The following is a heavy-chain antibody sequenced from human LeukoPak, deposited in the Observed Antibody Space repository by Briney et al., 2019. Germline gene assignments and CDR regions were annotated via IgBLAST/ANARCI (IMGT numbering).Heavy chain of an antibody. CDR3: TRAETY. J-gene: IGHJ4*02. CDR2: TYFSGST. Sequence: SETLSLTCTVSGGSISSGDYSWNWVRQHPGKGLEWIGHTYFSGSTSYNPSLKSRVTISLDTSKNQFSLKLRSVTAADTAVYYCTRAETYWGQGTLVTVSS. V-gene: IGHV4-31*03. CDR1: GGSISSGDYS.